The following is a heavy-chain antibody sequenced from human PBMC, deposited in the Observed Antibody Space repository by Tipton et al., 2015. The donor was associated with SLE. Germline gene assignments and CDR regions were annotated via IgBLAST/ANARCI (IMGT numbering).Heavy chain of an antibody. CDR1: GDTFSSYV. V-gene: IGHV1-18*01. CDR3: AREAPYYGSGSDMAPGS. Sequence: QLVQSGAEVKQPGSSVKVSCKASGDTFSSYVISWVRQAPGQGLEWMGWISAYNGNTNYAQKLQGRVTMTTDTSTRTAYMELRSLRSDETAVYYCAREAPYYGSGSDMAPGSWGQGTLVTVSS. J-gene: IGHJ5*02. CDR2: ISAYNGNT. D-gene: IGHD3-10*01.